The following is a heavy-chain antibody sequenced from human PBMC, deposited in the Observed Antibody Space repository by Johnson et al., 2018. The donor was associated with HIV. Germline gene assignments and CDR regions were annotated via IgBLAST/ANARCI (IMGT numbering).Heavy chain of an antibody. CDR2: IYSGGST. V-gene: IGHV3-66*01. D-gene: IGHD1-26*01. CDR1: GFTFSSYA. CDR3: ARVIRSGGMDGGRSSDAFDI. J-gene: IGHJ3*02. Sequence: VQLVESGGGVVQPGRSLRLSCAASGFTFSSYAMHWVRQAPGKGLEWVSVIYSGGSTYYADSVKGRFTISRDNSKNTLYLQMNSLRAEDTALYYCARVIRSGGMDGGRSSDAFDIWGQGTMVTVSS.